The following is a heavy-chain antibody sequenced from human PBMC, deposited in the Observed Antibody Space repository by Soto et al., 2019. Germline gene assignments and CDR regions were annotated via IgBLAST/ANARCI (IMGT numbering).Heavy chain of an antibody. D-gene: IGHD3-3*01. CDR1: GFTFSGSA. CDR2: IRSKGNTYAT. Sequence: EVQLVESGGGLVQPGGSLKLSCAASGFTFSGSAMHWVRQASGKGLEWVGRIRSKGNTYATAYGASLKGRFTISRDDSNNTAYLQMNSQNTEDTAVYYCSRQASDFCSGKPHYYMDVWGKVTTVTVSS. V-gene: IGHV3-73*01. J-gene: IGHJ6*03. CDR3: SRQASDFCSGKPHYYMDV.